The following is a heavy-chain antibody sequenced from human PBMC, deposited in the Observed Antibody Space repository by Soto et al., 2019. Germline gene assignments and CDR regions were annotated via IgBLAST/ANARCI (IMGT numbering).Heavy chain of an antibody. CDR2: IDTSGTT. V-gene: IGHV4-4*07. CDR3: ARGPRGYVYYHGMDV. Sequence: PSETLSLTCTFSCGSISSYYVSWIRQSAGKGLEWIGRIDTSGTTNYNPSLKSRVTMSVDASKNHFSLNLSSVTAADTAVYYCARGPRGYVYYHGMDVWGQGTTVTVSS. D-gene: IGHD3-10*01. J-gene: IGHJ6*02. CDR1: CGSISSYY.